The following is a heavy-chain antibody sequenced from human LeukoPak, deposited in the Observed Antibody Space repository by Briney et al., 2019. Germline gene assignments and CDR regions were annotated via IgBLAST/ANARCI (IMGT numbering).Heavy chain of an antibody. D-gene: IGHD3-10*02. CDR1: GGSISSGGYY. J-gene: IGHJ4*02. CDR3: ARSSRVFMYYFDC. CDR2: INHSGST. V-gene: IGHV4-31*03. Sequence: KPSQTLSLTCTVSGGSISSGGYYWSWIRQHPGKGLEWIGEINHSGSTNYNPSLKSRVTISVDTSKNQFSLKLSSVTAADTAVYYCARSSRVFMYYFDCWGQGTLVTVSS.